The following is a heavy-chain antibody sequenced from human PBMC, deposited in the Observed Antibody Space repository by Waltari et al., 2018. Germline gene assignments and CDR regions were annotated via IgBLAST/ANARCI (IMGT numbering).Heavy chain of an antibody. V-gene: IGHV1-69*13. Sequence: QVQLVQSGAEVKKPGSSVKVSCKASGGTFSSYAISWVRQAPGQGLEWMGGIILIFGTATDAKKFQGRVTMTADESTSTAYMELSSLRSEDTAVYYCARVEDEECMDVWGQGTTVTVSS. D-gene: IGHD2-15*01. CDR2: IILIFGTA. CDR1: GGTFSSYA. CDR3: ARVEDEECMDV. J-gene: IGHJ6*02.